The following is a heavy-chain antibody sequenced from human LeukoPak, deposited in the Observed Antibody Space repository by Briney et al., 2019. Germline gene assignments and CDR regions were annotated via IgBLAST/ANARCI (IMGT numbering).Heavy chain of an antibody. V-gene: IGHV3-21*01. CDR3: ARGGIITSYAFEI. Sequence: GGSLRLSCAASGFSFSTYAISWVRQAPGKGLEWVSCISTTSSYIFYADSVRGRFTISRDNAKNSLYLQMDSLRAEDTAVYYCARGGIITSYAFEIWGQGTMVAVSS. CDR2: ISTTSSYI. CDR1: GFSFSTYA. J-gene: IGHJ3*02. D-gene: IGHD1-26*01.